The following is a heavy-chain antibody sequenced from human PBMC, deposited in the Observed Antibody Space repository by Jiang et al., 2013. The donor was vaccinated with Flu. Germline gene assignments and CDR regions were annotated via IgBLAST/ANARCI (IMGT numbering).Heavy chain of an antibody. D-gene: IGHD2-15*01. CDR3: ARRGYCSGSICYHYFDY. Sequence: SRVTISVDTSKNQFSLKLSSVTAADTAVYYCARRGYCSGSICYHYFDYWGQGTLVTVSS. J-gene: IGHJ4*02. V-gene: IGHV4-39*01.